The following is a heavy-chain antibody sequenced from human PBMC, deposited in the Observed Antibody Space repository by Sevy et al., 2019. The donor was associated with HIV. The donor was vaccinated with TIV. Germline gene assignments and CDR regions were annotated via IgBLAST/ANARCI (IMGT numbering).Heavy chain of an antibody. V-gene: IGHV3-30-3*01. J-gene: IGHJ4*02. D-gene: IGHD6-13*01. CDR1: GFIFSTHS. CDR2: ISYDGNNK. Sequence: GGSLRLSCADSGFIFSTHSMHWVRQAPGKGLEWVAAISYDGNNKYYADSVKGRFTISRDNPKNTLFLQVNSLRPEDTAVYYCARAYSSWFGTVHYWGQGTLVTVSS. CDR3: ARAYSSWFGTVHY.